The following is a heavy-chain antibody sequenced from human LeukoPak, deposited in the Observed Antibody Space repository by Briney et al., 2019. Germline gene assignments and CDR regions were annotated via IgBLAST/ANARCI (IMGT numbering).Heavy chain of an antibody. CDR3: AREGIAEPNRFDP. CDR1: GGSYSNHF. D-gene: IGHD6-13*01. J-gene: IGHJ5*02. Sequence: SETLSLTCSVSGGSYSNHFWSWVRQPAGKGLEWIGRIYPSGNTNYNPSLKSRVTISVDTSKNQFSLKLSSVTAADTAVYYCAREGIAEPNRFDPWGQGTLVTVSS. CDR2: IYPSGNT. V-gene: IGHV4-4*07.